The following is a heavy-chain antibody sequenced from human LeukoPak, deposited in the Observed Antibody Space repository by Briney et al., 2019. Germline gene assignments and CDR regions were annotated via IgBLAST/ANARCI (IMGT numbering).Heavy chain of an antibody. D-gene: IGHD1-26*01. J-gene: IGHJ4*02. V-gene: IGHV1-69*04. CDR3: ARDSGSQGFDY. Sequence: SVKVSCKASGGTFSSYAISWVRQAPGQGLEWMGRIIPILGIANYAQKFQGRVTITADKSTSTAYMELSSLRSDDTAVYYCARDSGSQGFDYWGQGTLVTVSS. CDR1: GGTFSSYA. CDR2: IIPILGIA.